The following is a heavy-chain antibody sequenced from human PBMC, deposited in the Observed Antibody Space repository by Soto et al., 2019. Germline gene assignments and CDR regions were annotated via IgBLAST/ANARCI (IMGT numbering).Heavy chain of an antibody. CDR1: GYRFSDYY. CDR3: ARESGGATATLDYYYFYMDV. J-gene: IGHJ6*03. D-gene: IGHD5-12*01. Sequence: QVQLVQSGAEVKKPGASVTVSGKASGYRFSDYYLHWVRQAPGQVPEWMGWMNPNSGDTKYAQKFKGRVTMTRDTSVRTAFMELNWLKSDDTAVYYCARESGGATATLDYYYFYMDVWGIGTTVTVSS. V-gene: IGHV1-2*02. CDR2: MNPNSGDT.